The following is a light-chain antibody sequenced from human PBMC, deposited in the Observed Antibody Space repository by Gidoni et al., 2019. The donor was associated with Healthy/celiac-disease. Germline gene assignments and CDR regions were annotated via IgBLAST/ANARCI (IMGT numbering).Light chain of an antibody. CDR1: QSVSSSY. V-gene: IGKV3-20*01. CDR2: GAS. J-gene: IGKJ2*01. CDR3: QQYGSSPTYT. Sequence: EIVFTQSPGTLSLSPGESATLSCRASQSVSSSYLAWYQQKPGQAPRLLIYGASSRATGIPDRCSGSGSGTDLTITISRLEPEDFAVYYCQQYGSSPTYTFGQGTKLEIK.